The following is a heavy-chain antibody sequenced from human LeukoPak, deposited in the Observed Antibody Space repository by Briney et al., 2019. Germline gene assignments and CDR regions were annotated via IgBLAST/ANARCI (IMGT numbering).Heavy chain of an antibody. CDR3: ASLIYALGDYY. J-gene: IGHJ4*02. CDR2: INSDESST. CDR1: GFTFSSYW. D-gene: IGHD2/OR15-2a*01. Sequence: PGGSLRLSCAASGFTFSSYWMRWVRQAPGKGLVWVSCINSDESSTRYADSVKGRFTISRDNAKNTLYLQMNSLRAEDTAVYYCASLIYALGDYYWGQGTLVTVSS. V-gene: IGHV3-74*01.